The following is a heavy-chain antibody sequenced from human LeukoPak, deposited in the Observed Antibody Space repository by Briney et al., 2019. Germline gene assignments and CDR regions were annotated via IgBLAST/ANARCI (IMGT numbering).Heavy chain of an antibody. CDR1: GFTFTSHW. CDR3: ARGCCSGPSCYSDTFDL. CDR2: IKQDGSEK. D-gene: IGHD2-2*01. J-gene: IGHJ3*01. Sequence: GGSLRLYCAASGFTFTSHWMAWVRQAPGKGLEWVANIKQDGSEKYYVDSVKGRFTISRDNAKNSMFLQMSSLRADDTAVYYCARGCCSGPSCYSDTFDLWGQGTMVTVSS. V-gene: IGHV3-7*03.